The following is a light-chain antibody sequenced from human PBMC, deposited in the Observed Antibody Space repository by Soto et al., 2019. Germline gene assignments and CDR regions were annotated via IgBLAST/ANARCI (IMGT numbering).Light chain of an antibody. CDR3: LSFDSSLSVV. J-gene: IGLJ2*01. Sequence: QSVLTQPPSVSGAPGQRVTISCTGSSSNIGAGYDVHWYQQLPGRALKLLIYGNTNRPSGVPDRFSGSKSGTSASLAITGLQAEDEADYYCLSFDSSLSVVFGGATKLTVL. CDR2: GNT. V-gene: IGLV1-40*01. CDR1: SSNIGAGYD.